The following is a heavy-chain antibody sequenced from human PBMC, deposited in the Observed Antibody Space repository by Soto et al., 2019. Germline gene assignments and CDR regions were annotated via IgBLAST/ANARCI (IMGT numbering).Heavy chain of an antibody. CDR3: AKNQGVELVPLATVDWFDP. CDR2: ISGSGFKK. CDR1: GFIFENFG. J-gene: IGHJ5*02. Sequence: GSLRLYCAASGFIFENFGMSWVRQGPGKGLEWISSISGSGFKKYYADSVKGRFTISRDNSKSTVYLELNNLSAEDTAVYHCAKNQGVELVPLATVDWFDPWGQGSVVTVSS. D-gene: IGHD1-26*01. V-gene: IGHV3-23*01.